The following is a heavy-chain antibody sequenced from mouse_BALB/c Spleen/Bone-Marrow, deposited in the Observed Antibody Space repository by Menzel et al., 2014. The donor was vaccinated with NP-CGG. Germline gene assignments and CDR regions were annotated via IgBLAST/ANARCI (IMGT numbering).Heavy chain of an antibody. V-gene: IGHV5-17*02. CDR2: ISSGSSTI. CDR1: GFTFSSFG. J-gene: IGHJ2*01. Sequence: EVKVVESGGGLVQPRGSRKLSCAASGFTFSSFGMHWVRQAPEKGLEWVAYISSGSSTIFYADTVKGRFTVSRDNPKNTLFLQMTSLRSEDTAMYFCTRGGNWDDFDSWGQGTTLTVSS. CDR3: TRGGNWDDFDS. D-gene: IGHD4-1*01.